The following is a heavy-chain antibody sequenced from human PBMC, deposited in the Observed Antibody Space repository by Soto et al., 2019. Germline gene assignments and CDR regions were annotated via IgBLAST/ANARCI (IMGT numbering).Heavy chain of an antibody. CDR1: GSSISSSSYY. Sequence: SETLSLTCTVSGSSISSSSYYWGWIRQPPGKGLEWIGSIYYSGSTYYNPSLKSRVTISVDTSKNQFSLKLSSVTAADTAVYYCARQVDAFDIWGQGTMVTASS. J-gene: IGHJ3*02. CDR2: IYYSGST. V-gene: IGHV4-39*01. CDR3: ARQVDAFDI.